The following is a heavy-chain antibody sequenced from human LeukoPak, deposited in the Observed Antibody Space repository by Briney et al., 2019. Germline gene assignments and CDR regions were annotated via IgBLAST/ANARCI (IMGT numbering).Heavy chain of an antibody. Sequence: PGGSLRLSCAASGFTLSSYSMNWVRQAPGKGLEWVSYITGSSSTISYADSVKGRFTISRDNSKNTLHLQLNSLRVEDTAVYYCAKPAPGVATGVGTDYWGPGTLVTVSS. CDR3: AKPAPGVATGVGTDY. D-gene: IGHD5-12*01. V-gene: IGHV3-48*01. J-gene: IGHJ4*02. CDR1: GFTLSSYS. CDR2: ITGSSSTI.